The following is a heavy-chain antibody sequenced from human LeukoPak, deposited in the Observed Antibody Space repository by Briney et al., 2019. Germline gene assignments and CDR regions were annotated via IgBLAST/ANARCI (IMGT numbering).Heavy chain of an antibody. CDR1: GFTFSSYE. CDR3: AELGITMIGGV. Sequence: GGSLRLSCAASGFTFSSYEMNWVRQAPGKGLEWVSYISSSGCAIYYADSVKGRFTISRDNAKNSLYLQMNSLRAEDTAVYYCAELGITMIGGVWGKGTTVTISS. V-gene: IGHV3-48*03. J-gene: IGHJ6*04. D-gene: IGHD3-10*02. CDR2: ISSSGCAI.